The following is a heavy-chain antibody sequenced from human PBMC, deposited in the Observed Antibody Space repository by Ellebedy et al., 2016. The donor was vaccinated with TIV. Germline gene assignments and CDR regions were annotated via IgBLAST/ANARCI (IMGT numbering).Heavy chain of an antibody. CDR2: IWYDGSNK. J-gene: IGHJ4*02. D-gene: IGHD6-13*01. CDR1: GFTFSSYG. CDR3: APGLNHGGQQQLPVWPDY. V-gene: IGHV3-30*02. Sequence: GGSLRLXCTASGFTFSSYGMHWVRQAPGKGLEWVAIIWYDGSNKYYADSVKGRFTISRDNSKNTLYLQMNSLRAEDTAVYYCAPGLNHGGQQQLPVWPDYWGQGTLVTVSS.